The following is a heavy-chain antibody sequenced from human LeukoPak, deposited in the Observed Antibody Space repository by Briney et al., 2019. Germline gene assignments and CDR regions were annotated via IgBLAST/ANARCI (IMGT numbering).Heavy chain of an antibody. CDR1: GFTFSSYG. CDR3: ARAHSGSYPTWFDP. J-gene: IGHJ5*02. V-gene: IGHV3-30*02. D-gene: IGHD1-26*01. CDR2: IRYDGSNK. Sequence: GGSLRLSCAASGFTFSSYGMHWVRQAPGKGLEWVAFIRYDGSNKYYADSVKGRFTLSRDNAKNFLDLQMNSLRAEDTAVYYCARAHSGSYPTWFDPWGQGTLVTVSS.